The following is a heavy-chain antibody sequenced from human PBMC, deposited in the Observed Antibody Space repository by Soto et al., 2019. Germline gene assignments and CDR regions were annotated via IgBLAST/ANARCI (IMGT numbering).Heavy chain of an antibody. CDR3: ARGGRVSMVRGALDT. J-gene: IGHJ5*02. D-gene: IGHD3-10*01. CDR1: GSSVSSNFYY. Sequence: QVQLQESGPGLVKPSETLSLICTVSGSSVSSNFYYWSWIRHPPGKGLGWIGNVYYTGSTNYNSSLESRLTISADTSKNQFSLRLSSLIAADTAVYYCARGGRVSMVRGALDTWGQGTLVTVSS. V-gene: IGHV4-61*01. CDR2: VYYTGST.